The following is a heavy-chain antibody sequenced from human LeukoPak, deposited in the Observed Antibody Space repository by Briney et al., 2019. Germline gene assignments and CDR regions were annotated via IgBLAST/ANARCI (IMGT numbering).Heavy chain of an antibody. J-gene: IGHJ4*02. D-gene: IGHD3-16*02. CDR3: ASGVLGDYVWGSYRYAFDY. V-gene: IGHV4-31*03. CDR2: IYYSGST. CDR1: GGSISSGGYY. Sequence: PLETLSLTCTVSGGSISSGGYYWSWIRQHPGKGLEWIGYIYYSGSTYYNPSLKSRVTISVDTSKNQFSLKLSPVTAADTAVYYCASGVLGDYVWGSYRYAFDYWGQGTLVTVSS.